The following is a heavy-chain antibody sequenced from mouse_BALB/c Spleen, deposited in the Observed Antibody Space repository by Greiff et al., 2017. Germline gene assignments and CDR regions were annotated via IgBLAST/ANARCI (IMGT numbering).Heavy chain of an antibody. CDR2: ISSGGST. J-gene: IGHJ1*01. Sequence: EVKLQESGGGLVKPGGSLKLSCAASGFTFSSYAMSWVRQTPEKRLEWVASISSGGSTYYPDSVKGRFTISRDNARNILYLQMSSLRSEDTAMYYCARVRAYYGYFDVWGAGTTVTVSS. V-gene: IGHV5-6-5*01. D-gene: IGHD6-5*01. CDR3: ARVRAYYGYFDV. CDR1: GFTFSSYA.